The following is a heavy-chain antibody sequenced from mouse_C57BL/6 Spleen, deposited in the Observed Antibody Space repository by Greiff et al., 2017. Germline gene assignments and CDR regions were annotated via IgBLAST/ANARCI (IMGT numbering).Heavy chain of an antibody. CDR3: ARGSSYDAMDY. CDR2: INPYNGDT. V-gene: IGHV1-20*01. D-gene: IGHD1-1*01. J-gene: IGHJ4*01. CDR1: GYSFTGYF. Sequence: EVQLQQSGPELVKPGDSVKISCKASGYSFTGYFMNWVLQSHGKSLEWIGRINPYNGDTFYNHKFKGKATLTVDKSSSTANRELRSLTSEDSAIYYCARGSSYDAMDYWGKGTSVTVAT.